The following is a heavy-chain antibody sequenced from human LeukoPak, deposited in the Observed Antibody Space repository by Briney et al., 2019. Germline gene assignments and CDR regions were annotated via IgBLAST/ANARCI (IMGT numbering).Heavy chain of an antibody. CDR2: ISAYNGNT. Sequence: ASVKVSCKASGYTFTSYGISWVRQAPGQGLEWMGWISAYNGNTNYVQKLQGRVTMTPDTSTSTAYMELRSLRSDDTAVYYCASSRAPPSPFDPWGQGTLVAVSS. CDR1: GYTFTSYG. J-gene: IGHJ5*02. V-gene: IGHV1-18*01. CDR3: ASSRAPPSPFDP.